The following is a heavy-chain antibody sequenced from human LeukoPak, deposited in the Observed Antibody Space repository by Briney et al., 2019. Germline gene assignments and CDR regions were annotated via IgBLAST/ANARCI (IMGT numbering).Heavy chain of an antibody. V-gene: IGHV1-2*02. CDR3: ARGGIAVARRPPDV. J-gene: IGHJ6*04. D-gene: IGHD6-19*01. Sequence: ASVKVSCTASGYTFTGYYMHWVRQAPGQGLEWMGWINPNSGGTNYAQKFQGRVTMTRDTSISTAYMELSRLRSDDTAVYYCARGGIAVARRPPDVWGKGTTVTVSS. CDR2: INPNSGGT. CDR1: GYTFTGYY.